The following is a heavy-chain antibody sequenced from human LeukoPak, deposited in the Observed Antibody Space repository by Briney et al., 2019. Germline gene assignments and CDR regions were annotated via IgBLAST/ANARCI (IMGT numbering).Heavy chain of an antibody. D-gene: IGHD1-1*01. V-gene: IGHV1-18*01. CDR2: ISAYNGNT. CDR3: ARSGWNDARMIKPFDY. Sequence: ASVKVSCKASGYTFTSYGISWVRQAPGQGLEWMGWISAYNGNTNYAQKLQGRVTMTTDTSTSTAYMELRSLRSDDTAVYYCARSGWNDARMIKPFDYWGQGTLVTVSS. J-gene: IGHJ4*02. CDR1: GYTFTSYG.